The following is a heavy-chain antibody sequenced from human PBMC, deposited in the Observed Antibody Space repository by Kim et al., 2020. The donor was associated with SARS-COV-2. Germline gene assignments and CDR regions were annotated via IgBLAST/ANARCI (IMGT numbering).Heavy chain of an antibody. CDR2: INHSGST. J-gene: IGHJ4*02. V-gene: IGHV4-34*01. CDR1: GGSFSGYY. CDR3: ARGGGLRGIRL. D-gene: IGHD5-12*01. Sequence: SETLSLTCAVYGGSFSGYYWSWIRQPPGKGLEWIGEINHSGSTNYNPSLKSRLTISGDTSKNQFSLKLTSVTAADTAVYYCARGGGLRGIRLWGQGNLVT.